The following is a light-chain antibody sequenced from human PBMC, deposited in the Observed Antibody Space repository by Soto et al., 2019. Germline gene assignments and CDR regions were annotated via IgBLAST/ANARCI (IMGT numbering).Light chain of an antibody. V-gene: IGKV3-15*01. Sequence: EIVMTQSPATLSVSPVERATLSCIASQSVSSNLAWYQQKPGQAPRLLIYDASTRATVIPARFSGSGSGTEFTLTISSLQSEDFAVYYCQRYNDWPPITFGQGTRLEIK. CDR2: DAS. CDR3: QRYNDWPPIT. CDR1: QSVSSN. J-gene: IGKJ5*01.